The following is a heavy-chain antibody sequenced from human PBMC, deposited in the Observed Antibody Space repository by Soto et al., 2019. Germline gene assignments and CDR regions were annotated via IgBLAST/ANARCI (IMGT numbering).Heavy chain of an antibody. Sequence: ASVKVSCKASGYTFTSYYMHWVRQAPGQGLEWMGIINPSGGSTSYAQKFQGRVTMTRDTSTSTVYMELSSLRSEDTAVYYCARHSSRDYCRVSYYYYYMDVWGKGTTVTVSS. D-gene: IGHD3-10*01. CDR3: ARHSSRDYCRVSYYYYYMDV. V-gene: IGHV1-46*01. CDR1: GYTFTSYY. CDR2: INPSGGST. J-gene: IGHJ6*03.